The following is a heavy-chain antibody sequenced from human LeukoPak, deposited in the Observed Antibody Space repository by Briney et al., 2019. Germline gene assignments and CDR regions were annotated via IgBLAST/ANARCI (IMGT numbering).Heavy chain of an antibody. J-gene: IGHJ4*02. V-gene: IGHV3-30-3*01. D-gene: IGHD3-10*01. CDR1: GSTFSSYA. CDR3: ARDISYGSGSYYNAFDY. Sequence: GGSLRLSCAASGSTFSSYAMHWVRQAPGKGLEWVAVISYDGSNKYYADSVKGRFTISRDNSKNTLYLQMNSLRAEDTAVYYCARDISYGSGSYYNAFDYWGQGTLVTVSS. CDR2: ISYDGSNK.